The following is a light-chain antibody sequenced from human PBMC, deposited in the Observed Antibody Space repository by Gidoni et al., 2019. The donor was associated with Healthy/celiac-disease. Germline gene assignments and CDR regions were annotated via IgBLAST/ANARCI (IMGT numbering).Light chain of an antibody. CDR2: AAS. J-gene: IGKJ1*01. CDR1: QGISSY. CDR3: QQLNSYPPGT. Sequence: IQLTQSPSSLSASVGDRVTITCRASQGISSYLAWYQQKPGKAPKLLIYAASTLQSGVPSRFSGSGSGTDFTLTISSLQPEDFATYSCQQLNSYPPGTFGQGTKVEIK. V-gene: IGKV1-9*01.